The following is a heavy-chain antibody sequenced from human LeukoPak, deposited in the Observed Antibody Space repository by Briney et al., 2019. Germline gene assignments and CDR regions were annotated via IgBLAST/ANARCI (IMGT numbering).Heavy chain of an antibody. J-gene: IGHJ3*02. CDR2: IIPIFGTA. CDR3: ARYRGYYYDSSGYYIDAFDI. Sequence: ASVKVSCKASGYTFTTYAINWVRQAPGQGLEWMGGIIPIFGTANYAQKFQGRVTITADKSTSTAYMELSSLRSEDTAVYYCARYRGYYYDSSGYYIDAFDIWGQGTMVTVSS. D-gene: IGHD3-22*01. CDR1: GYTFTTYA. V-gene: IGHV1-69*06.